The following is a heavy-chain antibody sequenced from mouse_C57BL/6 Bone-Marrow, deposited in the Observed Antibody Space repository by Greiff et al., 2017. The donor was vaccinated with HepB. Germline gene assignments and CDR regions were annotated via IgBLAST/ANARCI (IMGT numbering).Heavy chain of an antibody. CDR1: GYTFTSYW. J-gene: IGHJ2*01. Sequence: QVQLQQSGAELVKPGASVKMSCKASGYTFTSYWITWVKQRPGQGLEWIGDIYPGSGSTNYNEKFKSKATLTVDTSSSTAYMQLSSLTSEDSAVYYCARGGEVITTVPYYFDYWGQGTTLTVSS. CDR2: IYPGSGST. D-gene: IGHD1-1*01. V-gene: IGHV1-55*01. CDR3: ARGGEVITTVPYYFDY.